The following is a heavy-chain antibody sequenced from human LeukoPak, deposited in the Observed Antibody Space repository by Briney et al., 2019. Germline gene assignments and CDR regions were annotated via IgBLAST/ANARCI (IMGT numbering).Heavy chain of an antibody. J-gene: IGHJ4*02. D-gene: IGHD4-23*01. CDR1: GYAFTSYD. CDR3: ARIGGKDSRVGLARFDY. CDR2: MNPNSGNT. V-gene: IGHV1-8*01. Sequence: GASVKVSCKASGYAFTSYDINWVRQATGQGLEWMGWMNPNSGNTGYAQKFQGRVTMTRNTSISTAYMELSSLRSEDTAVYYCARIGGKDSRVGLARFDYWGQGTLVTVSS.